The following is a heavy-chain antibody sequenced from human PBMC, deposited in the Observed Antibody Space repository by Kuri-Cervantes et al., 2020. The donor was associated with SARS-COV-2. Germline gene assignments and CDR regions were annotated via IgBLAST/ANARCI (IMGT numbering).Heavy chain of an antibody. Sequence: GESLKISCAASGFTLSSYAMSWVRQAPGKGLEWVSAISGSGGSTYYADSVKGRFTISRDNSKNTLYLQMNSLRPEDTAVYYCARDSAWANGDNSYYFDYWGQGTLVTVSS. CDR1: GFTLSSYA. CDR2: ISGSGGST. J-gene: IGHJ4*02. D-gene: IGHD4-17*01. V-gene: IGHV3-23*01. CDR3: ARDSAWANGDNSYYFDY.